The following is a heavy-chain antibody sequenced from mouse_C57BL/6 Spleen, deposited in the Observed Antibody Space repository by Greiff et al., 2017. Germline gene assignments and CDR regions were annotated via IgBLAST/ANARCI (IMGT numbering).Heavy chain of an antibody. CDR3: TTDYYSNYGFAY. CDR1: GFNIKDDY. D-gene: IGHD2-5*01. CDR2: IDPENGDT. J-gene: IGHJ3*01. Sequence: VQLQQSGAELVRPGASVKLSCTASGFNIKDDYMHWVKQRPEQGLEWIGWIDPENGDTEYASKLQGKATITAETSSNTAYLQLSSLTSEDPAVYYYTTDYYSNYGFAYGGEGTLGTVSA. V-gene: IGHV14-4*01.